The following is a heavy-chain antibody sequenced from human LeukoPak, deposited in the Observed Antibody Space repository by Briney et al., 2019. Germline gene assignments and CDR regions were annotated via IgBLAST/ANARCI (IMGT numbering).Heavy chain of an antibody. V-gene: IGHV4-4*07. CDR2: IYSSGTT. J-gene: IGHJ5*02. D-gene: IGHD6-19*01. CDR1: SGSITSYY. Sequence: SETLSLTCTVSSGSITSYYWSWIRQPAGKGLEWIGRIYSSGTTNYDPSLKSRVTMSVDTSKKQFSLKLSSVTAADTAVYYCARDDSTGYGDWFDPCGQGTLVTVSS. CDR3: ARDDSTGYGDWFDP.